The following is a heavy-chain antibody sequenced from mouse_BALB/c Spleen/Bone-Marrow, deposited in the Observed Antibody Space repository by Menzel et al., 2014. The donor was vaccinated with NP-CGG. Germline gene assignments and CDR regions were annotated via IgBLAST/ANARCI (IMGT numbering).Heavy chain of an antibody. CDR2: IDPANGNT. D-gene: IGHD2-14*01. CDR3: ATYYRYDSRFAY. Sequence: EVQLQQSGAELVKPGASVKLSCTASGFNIKDTYMHWVKQRPEQGLEWIGRIDPANGNTKYDPKFQGKATITADTSSNTAHRQLSSLTSEDTAVYYCATYYRYDSRFAYWGQGTLVTVSA. J-gene: IGHJ3*01. V-gene: IGHV14-3*02. CDR1: GFNIKDTY.